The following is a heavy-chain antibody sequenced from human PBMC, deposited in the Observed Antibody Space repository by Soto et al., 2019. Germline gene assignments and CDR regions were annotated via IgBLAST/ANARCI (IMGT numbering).Heavy chain of an antibody. J-gene: IGHJ4*02. CDR2: IYSGGST. Sequence: GGSLRLSCAASGFTVSSNYMSWVRQAPGKGLEWVSVIYSGGSTYYADSVKGPFTISRDNSKNTFHHQMHSLSADCTCVYYRARAVVASSGWHQRHFDYWGQG. D-gene: IGHD6-19*01. CDR1: GFTVSSNY. V-gene: IGHV3-53*01. CDR3: ARAVVASSGWHQRHFDY.